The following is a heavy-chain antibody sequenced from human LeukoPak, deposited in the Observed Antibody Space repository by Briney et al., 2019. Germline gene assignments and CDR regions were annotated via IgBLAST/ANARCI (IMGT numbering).Heavy chain of an antibody. CDR1: GFTFSSYA. CDR3: ANDDYYDSSGQLDAFDI. D-gene: IGHD3-22*01. CDR2: ISSSSSTI. V-gene: IGHV3-48*01. Sequence: PGGSLRLSCAASGFTFSSYAMSWVRQAPGKGLEWVSYISSSSSTIYYADSVKGRFTISRDNAKNTLYLQMNSLRVEDTAVYYCANDDYYDSSGQLDAFDIWGQGTMVTVSS. J-gene: IGHJ3*02.